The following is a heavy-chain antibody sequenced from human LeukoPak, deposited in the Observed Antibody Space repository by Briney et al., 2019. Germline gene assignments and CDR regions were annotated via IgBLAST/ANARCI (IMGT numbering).Heavy chain of an antibody. Sequence: GGSLRLSCAASGFTVSSNYMSWVRQAPGKGLEWVSVIYSGGSTYYADSVKGRFTISRDNSKNTLYLQMNSLRAEDTAVYYCARDLAMGSYWYFDLWGRGTLVTVSS. CDR3: ARDLAMGSYWYFDL. D-gene: IGHD5-18*01. V-gene: IGHV3-53*01. CDR1: GFTVSSNY. CDR2: IYSGGST. J-gene: IGHJ2*01.